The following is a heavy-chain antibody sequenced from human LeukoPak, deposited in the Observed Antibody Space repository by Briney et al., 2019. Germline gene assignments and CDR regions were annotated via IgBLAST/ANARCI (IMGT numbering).Heavy chain of an antibody. J-gene: IGHJ4*02. CDR3: ARDQGLGHYFDS. D-gene: IGHD3-10*01. CDR1: GLTISSNY. Sequence: GGSLRLSCAASGLTISSNYMSWVRQGPGKGLEWVSSIYRDGSTYYADSVKGRFTISRDNSKNTVYLQMNSLRAEDTAVYYCARDQGLGHYFDSWGQGTLVTVSS. CDR2: IYRDGST. V-gene: IGHV3-53*01.